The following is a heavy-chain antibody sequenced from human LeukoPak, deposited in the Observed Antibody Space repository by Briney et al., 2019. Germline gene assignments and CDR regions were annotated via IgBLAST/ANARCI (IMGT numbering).Heavy chain of an antibody. CDR3: ARVKGVVTAILDY. CDR1: GASISRYY. J-gene: IGHJ4*02. CDR2: IYYSGST. D-gene: IGHD2-21*02. V-gene: IGHV4-59*01. Sequence: SETLSLTCTVSGASISRYYWSWIRQPPGKGLEWIGYIYYSGSTNYNPSLKSRVTFSVDTSKNQFSLKLISVTAADTAVYYCARVKGVVTAILDYWGQGTLVTVSS.